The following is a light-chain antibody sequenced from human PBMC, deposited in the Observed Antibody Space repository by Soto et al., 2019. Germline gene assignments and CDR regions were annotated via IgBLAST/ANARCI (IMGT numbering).Light chain of an antibody. V-gene: IGKV3-20*01. CDR2: DTS. CDR1: QSVRDRY. CDR3: QQYGSSPGT. Sequence: EIVLTQSPGTLSLSPGERATLSCRASQSVRDRYLAWYQQKPGQAPSLLINDTSTRATGVPDRFSGSGSGTDFALTISRVEAEDFAIYLCQQYGSSPGTFGQGTKVEI. J-gene: IGKJ1*01.